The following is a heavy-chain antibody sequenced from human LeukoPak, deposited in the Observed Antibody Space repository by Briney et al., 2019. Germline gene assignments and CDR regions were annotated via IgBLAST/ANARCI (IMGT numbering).Heavy chain of an antibody. J-gene: IGHJ3*01. CDR3: ANYRFGEIL. CDR1: GFPFTNFA. V-gene: IGHV3-23*01. Sequence: GGSLRLSCVASGFPFTNFAMSWVRQAPGKGLEWVSIISSSGTSRYYADSVKGRFTISRDNSKNTLFLQMNSLRAEDTAVYYCANYRFGEILWGQGTMVTVSS. CDR2: ISSSGTSR. D-gene: IGHD3-10*01.